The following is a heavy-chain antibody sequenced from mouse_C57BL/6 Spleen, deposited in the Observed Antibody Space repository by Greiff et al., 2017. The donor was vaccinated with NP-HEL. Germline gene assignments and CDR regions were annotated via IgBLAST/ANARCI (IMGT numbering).Heavy chain of an antibody. Sequence: VKLMESGAELARPGASVKLSCKASGYTFTSYGISWVKQRTGQGLEWIGEIYPRSGNTYYNEKFKGKATLTADKSSSTAYMELRSLTSEDSAVYFCAREGANWDLYYFDYWGQGTTLTVSS. J-gene: IGHJ2*01. CDR1: GYTFTSYG. CDR2: IYPRSGNT. D-gene: IGHD4-1*01. V-gene: IGHV1-81*01. CDR3: AREGANWDLYYFDY.